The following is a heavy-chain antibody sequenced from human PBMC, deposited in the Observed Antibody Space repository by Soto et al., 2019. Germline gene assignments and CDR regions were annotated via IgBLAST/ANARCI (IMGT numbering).Heavy chain of an antibody. J-gene: IGHJ6*03. CDR3: ARLSAAEMDYYYMDV. Sequence: GVSLRLSCAASGFTFSSYGMHWVRQAPGKGLEWVAVIWYDGSNKYYADSVKGRFTISRDNSKNTLYLQMNSLRAEDTAVYYCARLSAAEMDYYYMDVWGKGTTVTVSS. CDR1: GFTFSSYG. CDR2: IWYDGSNK. V-gene: IGHV3-33*01. D-gene: IGHD2-2*01.